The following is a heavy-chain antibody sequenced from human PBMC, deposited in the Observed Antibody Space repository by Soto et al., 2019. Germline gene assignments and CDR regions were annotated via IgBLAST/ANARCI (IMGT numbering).Heavy chain of an antibody. V-gene: IGHV1-69*13. J-gene: IGHJ4*02. CDR1: GGTFSSYA. Sequence: SVKVSCKASGGTFSSYAISWVRQAPGQGLEWMGGIIPIFGTANYAQKFQGRVTITADESTGTAYMELSSLRSEDTAVYYCARDKMWDGYSSGWTDYWGQGTLVTVSS. D-gene: IGHD6-19*01. CDR2: IIPIFGTA. CDR3: ARDKMWDGYSSGWTDY.